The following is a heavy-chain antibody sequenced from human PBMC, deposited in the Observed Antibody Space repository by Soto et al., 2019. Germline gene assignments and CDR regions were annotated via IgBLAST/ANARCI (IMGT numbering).Heavy chain of an antibody. V-gene: IGHV4-34*01. J-gene: IGHJ6*02. CDR2: INHSGST. CDR1: GGSFSGYY. D-gene: IGHD3-3*01. CDR3: ARDKRITIFGVVIEGDPTHYYRMDV. Sequence: SETLSLTCAVYGGSFSGYYWSWIRQPPGKGLEWIGEINHSGSTNYNPSLKSRVTISVDTSKNQFSLKLSSVTAADTAGYYCARDKRITIFGVVIEGDPTHYYRMDVWGQGTTVTVSS.